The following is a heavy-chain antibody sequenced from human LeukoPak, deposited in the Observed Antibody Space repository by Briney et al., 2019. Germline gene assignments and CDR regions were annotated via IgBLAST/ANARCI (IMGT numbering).Heavy chain of an antibody. Sequence: SETLSLTCVVSGGSISSGGYSWSWIRQPPGKGLEWIGCIYHSGSTYYNPSLKSRVTISVDRSKNQFSLKLSSVTAADTAVYYCASRQNYYGSGSYTAFDIWGQGTMVTVSS. CDR3: ASRQNYYGSGSYTAFDI. J-gene: IGHJ3*02. CDR1: GGSISSGGYS. V-gene: IGHV4-30-2*01. CDR2: IYHSGST. D-gene: IGHD3-10*01.